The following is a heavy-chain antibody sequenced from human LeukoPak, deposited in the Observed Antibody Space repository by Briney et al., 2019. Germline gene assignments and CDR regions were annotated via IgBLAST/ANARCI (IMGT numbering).Heavy chain of an antibody. CDR3: ARDLSSGWFYFDH. D-gene: IGHD6-19*01. CDR1: GFTVSSNY. V-gene: IGHV3-53*01. J-gene: IGHJ4*02. CDR2: IYSDGNT. Sequence: GGSLRLSCAASGFTVSSNYMNWVRQAPGKGLEWVSVIYSDGNTYYADSVKGRFTISRDDSKNTLYLQMNSLRVEDTAVYYCARDLSSGWFYFDHWGQGTLVTVSS.